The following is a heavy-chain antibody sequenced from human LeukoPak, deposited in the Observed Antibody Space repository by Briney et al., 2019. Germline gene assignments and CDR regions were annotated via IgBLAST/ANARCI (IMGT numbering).Heavy chain of an antibody. CDR2: IFYSGST. CDR1: GGSISGYY. D-gene: IGHD3-3*01. J-gene: IGHJ4*02. V-gene: IGHV4-59*08. CDR3: ARGDFWSALRIDY. Sequence: SETLSLTCTVSGGSISGYYWSWIRQPPGKGLEWIGYIFYSGSTNYNPSLKSRVTISVDTSKNQFSLKLSSVTAADTAVYYCARGDFWSALRIDYWGQGILVTVYS.